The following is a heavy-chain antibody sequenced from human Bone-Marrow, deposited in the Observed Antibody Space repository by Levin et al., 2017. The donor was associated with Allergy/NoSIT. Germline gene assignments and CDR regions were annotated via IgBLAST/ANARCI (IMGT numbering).Heavy chain of an antibody. Sequence: GGSLRLSCAASGFTFSSYGIHWVRQAPGKGLEWVAIIWFDGSKKYYGDSVRDRFTISRDNSKNTVYLQMNSLRAEDTAVYYCARDAGGSSPDYWGQGTLVTVSS. D-gene: IGHD1-26*01. CDR3: ARDAGGSSPDY. CDR2: IWFDGSKK. CDR1: GFTFSSYG. V-gene: IGHV3-33*01. J-gene: IGHJ4*02.